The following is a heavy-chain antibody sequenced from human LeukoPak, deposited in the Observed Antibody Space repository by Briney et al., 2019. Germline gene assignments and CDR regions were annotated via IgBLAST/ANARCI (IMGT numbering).Heavy chain of an antibody. Sequence: GGSLRLSCAASGFTFSSSWMHWVRQAPGKGLIWVSRVNGDGTGTIYADSVKGRFTISRDNAKNTLYLQMNSLRAEDTAVYYCAREESSSSGYYFDYWGQGALVTVSS. D-gene: IGHD6-6*01. CDR3: AREESSSSGYYFDY. CDR2: VNGDGTGT. V-gene: IGHV3-74*01. CDR1: GFTFSSSW. J-gene: IGHJ4*02.